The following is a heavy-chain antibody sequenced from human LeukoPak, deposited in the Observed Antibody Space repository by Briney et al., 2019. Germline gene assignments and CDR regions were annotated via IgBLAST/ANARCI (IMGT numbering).Heavy chain of an antibody. Sequence: GGSLRLSCAASGFTVSSNYMSWVRQAPGKGLEWVSVIYSGGSTYYADSVKGRLTISRDNSKNTLYLQMNSLRAEDTAVYYCARDRFYYDSSGYYQTWGQGTLVTVSS. CDR3: ARDRFYYDSSGYYQT. J-gene: IGHJ5*02. CDR1: GFTVSSNY. D-gene: IGHD3-22*01. V-gene: IGHV3-66*01. CDR2: IYSGGST.